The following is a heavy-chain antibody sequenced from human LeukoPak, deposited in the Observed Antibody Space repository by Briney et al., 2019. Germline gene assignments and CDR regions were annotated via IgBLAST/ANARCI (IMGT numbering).Heavy chain of an antibody. D-gene: IGHD3-22*01. V-gene: IGHV3-11*04. CDR2: ISSSGSTI. Sequence: GGSLRLSCAASGFTFSDHYMGWIRQAPGKGLEWVSYISSSGSTIYYAGSVKGRFTISRDNAKNSLYLQVSSLRAEDTAVYYCTSRGINYYDSGGFTYWGQGTLVTVSS. CDR3: TSRGINYYDSGGFTY. CDR1: GFTFSDHY. J-gene: IGHJ4*02.